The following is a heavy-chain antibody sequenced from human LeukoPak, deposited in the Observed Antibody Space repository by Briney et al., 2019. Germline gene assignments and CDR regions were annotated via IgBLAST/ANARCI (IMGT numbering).Heavy chain of an antibody. V-gene: IGHV1-2*02. Sequence: GASVKVSCKPSGYTFTHYYMHWVRQAPGQGREWMGWINPNSGGTNYAQKFQGRVTMTRDTSISTAYMELSRLRSVDTAVYYCAREGLIVGATHLVDYWGQGTLVTASS. J-gene: IGHJ4*02. CDR2: INPNSGGT. CDR3: AREGLIVGATHLVDY. D-gene: IGHD1-26*01. CDR1: GYTFTHYY.